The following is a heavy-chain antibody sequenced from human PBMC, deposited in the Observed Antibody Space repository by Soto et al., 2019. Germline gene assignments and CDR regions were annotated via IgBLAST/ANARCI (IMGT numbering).Heavy chain of an antibody. J-gene: IGHJ2*01. D-gene: IGHD1-26*01. CDR1: GGSISSGGYS. CDR3: AREAGSGSPGWYFNL. V-gene: IGHV4-30-2*01. CDR2: IIPSGST. Sequence: QLQLQESGAGLVKPSQTLSLTCAVSGGSISSGGYSWSWIRQPPGKGLEWIGYIIPSGSTYYNPSLKSRVTISVETSRNQLSQKTSSVAAADTAVYYCAREAGSGSPGWYFNLLGRGTLVTVSP.